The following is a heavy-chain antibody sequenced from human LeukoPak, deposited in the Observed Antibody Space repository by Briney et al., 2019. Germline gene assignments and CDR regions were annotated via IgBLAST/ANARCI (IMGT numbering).Heavy chain of an antibody. CDR1: GGSISSSSYY. V-gene: IGHV4-39*07. D-gene: IGHD5-24*01. CDR2: IYYSGST. J-gene: IGHJ5*02. Sequence: PSQTLSLTCTVSGGSISSSSYYWGWIRQPPGKGLEWIGSIYYSGSTYYNPSLKSRVTISVDTSKNQFSLKLSSVTAADTAVYYCARDGVGWLQLPTPYNWFDPWGQGTLVTVSS. CDR3: ARDGVGWLQLPTPYNWFDP.